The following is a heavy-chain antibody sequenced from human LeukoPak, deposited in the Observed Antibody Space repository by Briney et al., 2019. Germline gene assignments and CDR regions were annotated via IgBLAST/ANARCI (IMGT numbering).Heavy chain of an antibody. CDR2: ISAYSGNT. J-gene: IGHJ5*02. D-gene: IGHD2-2*01. Sequence: ASVKASCKASGYTFTSYGISWVRQAPGQGLEWMGWISAYSGNTNYAQKLQGRVTMTTDTSTSTAYMELRSLRSDDTAVYYCARDIVVVPAAMTGWFDPWGQGTLVTVSS. V-gene: IGHV1-18*01. CDR3: ARDIVVVPAAMTGWFDP. CDR1: GYTFTSYG.